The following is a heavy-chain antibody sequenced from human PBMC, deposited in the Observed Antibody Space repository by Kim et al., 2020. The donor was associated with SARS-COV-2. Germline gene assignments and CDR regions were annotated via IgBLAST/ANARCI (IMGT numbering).Heavy chain of an antibody. V-gene: IGHV4-39*01. CDR3: ARRDDGVAMDV. J-gene: IGHJ6*02. CDR1: GGSISSSSYY. D-gene: IGHD2-15*01. Sequence: SETLSLTCTVSGGSISSSSYYWGWIRQPPGKGLEWIGSIYYSGSTYYNPSLKSRVTISVDTSKNQFSLKLSSVTAADTAVYYCARRDDGVAMDVWGQGTTVTVSS. CDR2: IYYSGST.